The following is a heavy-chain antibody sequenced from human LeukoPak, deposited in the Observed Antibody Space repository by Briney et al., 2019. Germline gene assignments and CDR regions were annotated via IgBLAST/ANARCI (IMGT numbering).Heavy chain of an antibody. D-gene: IGHD3-22*01. Sequence: ASVKVSCKASGYAFTSYGISWVRQAPGQGLEWMGWISAYNGNTNYAQKLQGRVTMTTDTSTSTAYMELRSLRSDDTAVFYCAREVPYDSSRYYQPFDYWGQGTLVTVSS. V-gene: IGHV1-18*01. CDR3: AREVPYDSSRYYQPFDY. CDR1: GYAFTSYG. J-gene: IGHJ4*02. CDR2: ISAYNGNT.